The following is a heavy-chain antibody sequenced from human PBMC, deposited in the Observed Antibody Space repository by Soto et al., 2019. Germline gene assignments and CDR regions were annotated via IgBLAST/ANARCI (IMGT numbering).Heavy chain of an antibody. CDR2: ISAYNGNT. CDR1: GYTFTSDG. V-gene: IGHV1-18*01. J-gene: IGHJ6*02. Sequence: ASVKVSCKASGYTFTSDGISWVRQAPGQGLEWMGWISAYNGNTNYAQKLQGRVTMTTDTSTSTAYMELRSLRSDDTAVYYCARDEGSGSMIVVVITAGYYYYGMDVWGQGTTVTVSS. CDR3: ARDEGSGSMIVVVITAGYYYYGMDV. D-gene: IGHD3-22*01.